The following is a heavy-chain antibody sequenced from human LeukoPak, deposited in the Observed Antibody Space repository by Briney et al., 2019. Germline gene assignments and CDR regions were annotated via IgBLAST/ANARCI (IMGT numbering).Heavy chain of an antibody. CDR2: IIPIFGTA. V-gene: IGHV1-69*05. CDR3: ASHGGNSAFDY. CDR1: GGTFSSYA. Sequence: SVNVSYKACGGTFSSYAISWVRQAPGQGLEWMGGIIPIFGTANYAQKFQGRVTITTDESTSTAYMELSSLRSEDTAVYYCASHGGNSAFDYWGQGTLVTVSS. J-gene: IGHJ4*02. D-gene: IGHD4-23*01.